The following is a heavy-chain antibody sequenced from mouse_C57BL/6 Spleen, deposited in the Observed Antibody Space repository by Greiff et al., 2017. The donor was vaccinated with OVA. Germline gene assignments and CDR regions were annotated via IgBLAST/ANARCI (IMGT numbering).Heavy chain of an antibody. CDR3: ARNDYDANYYAMDY. CDR2: ISSGSSTL. CDR1: GFTFSDYG. J-gene: IGHJ4*01. D-gene: IGHD2-4*01. V-gene: IGHV5-17*01. Sequence: EVKLEESGGGLVKPGGSLTLSCAASGFTFSDYGMHWVRQAPEKGLEWVAYISSGSSTLYYADTVKGRFTISRKNAKNTLFLQMPSLRSEDTAMYYCARNDYDANYYAMDYWGQGTSVTVSS.